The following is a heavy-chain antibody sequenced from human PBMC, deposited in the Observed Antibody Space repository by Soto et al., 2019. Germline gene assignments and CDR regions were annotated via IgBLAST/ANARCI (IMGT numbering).Heavy chain of an antibody. D-gene: IGHD4-17*01. Sequence: EVQLVESGGGLVQPGGSLRLSCAASGFTFFAYWIHWVRQVPGKGLVWVSRINSDGSHTSYADSVRGRFTIARDNSKNTVYLQMNSLTAEDTAVDYGAKEGDYGDYAGENWFDSWGQGSLVTVSS. CDR3: AKEGDYGDYAGENWFDS. V-gene: IGHV3-74*01. CDR1: GFTFFAYW. CDR2: INSDGSHT. J-gene: IGHJ5*01.